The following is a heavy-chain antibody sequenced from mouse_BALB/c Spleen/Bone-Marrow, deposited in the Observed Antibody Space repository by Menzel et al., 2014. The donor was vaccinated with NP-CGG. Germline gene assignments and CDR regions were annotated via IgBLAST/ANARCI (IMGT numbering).Heavy chain of an antibody. D-gene: IGHD2-2*01. CDR2: IYPYNGGT. V-gene: IGHV1S29*02. CDR3: ARKGYDSFFDY. Sequence: EVQLQQSGPELVKPGASVKISCKASGYTFTDYNMHWVEQSHGKSLEWIGYIYPYNGGTGYNQKFKTKATLTVDNSSSTAYMELRSLTSEDSAVYYCARKGYDSFFDYWGQGTTLTVSS. J-gene: IGHJ2*01. CDR1: GYTFTDYN.